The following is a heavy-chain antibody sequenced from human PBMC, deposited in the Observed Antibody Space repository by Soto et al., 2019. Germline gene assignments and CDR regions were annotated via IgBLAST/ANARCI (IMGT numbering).Heavy chain of an antibody. Sequence: QVQLQESGPGLVKPSETLALICTVSGGSISNYYWNWIRQPPGKGLEWIGYIHYSGTTSNNPSLTSRVTISVDTSNSQFSLKLRSVSAADTAVYYCAGGSSGWSSLDFWGQGTLVTVSS. D-gene: IGHD6-19*01. J-gene: IGHJ4*02. CDR3: AGGSSGWSSLDF. CDR1: GGSISNYY. V-gene: IGHV4-59*01. CDR2: IHYSGTT.